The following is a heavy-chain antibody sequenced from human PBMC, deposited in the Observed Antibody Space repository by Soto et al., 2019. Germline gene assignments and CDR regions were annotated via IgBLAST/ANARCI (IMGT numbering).Heavy chain of an antibody. CDR2: ISSSGSTI. CDR1: GFTFSDYC. CDR3: ARDPREYYFDY. V-gene: IGHV3-11*01. Sequence: GGSLRLSCAASGFTFSDYCMTWIRQAPGKGLEWVSYISSSGSTIYYADSMKGRFTISRDNAKNSLYLQMNSLRAEDTAVYYCARDPREYYFDYWDQGTLVTVSS. J-gene: IGHJ4*02.